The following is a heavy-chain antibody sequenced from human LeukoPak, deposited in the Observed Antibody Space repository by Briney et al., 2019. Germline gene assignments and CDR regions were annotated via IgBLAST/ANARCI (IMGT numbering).Heavy chain of an antibody. CDR2: ISGSGGTT. J-gene: IGHJ4*02. D-gene: IGHD3-10*01. CDR3: ARAAIVRGVDYFDY. Sequence: GGSLRLSCAASGFTFSGYSMTWVRQAPGKGLEWVSVISGSGGTTYYADSVKGRFTISRDNSKNTLYPQMNSLRVEDTAVYYCARAAIVRGVDYFDYWGQGTLATVSS. CDR1: GFTFSGYS. V-gene: IGHV3-23*01.